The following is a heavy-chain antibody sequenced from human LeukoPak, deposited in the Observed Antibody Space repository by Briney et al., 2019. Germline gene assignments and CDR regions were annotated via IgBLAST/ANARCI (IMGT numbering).Heavy chain of an antibody. CDR1: GFIFSDYY. V-gene: IGHV3-11*04. CDR2: ISSSGSTI. Sequence: GGSLRLSCAASGFIFSDYYMSWIRQAPGKGLEWVSYISSSGSTIYYADSVKGRFTISRDNAKNSLYLQMNSLRAEDTAVYYCARWNRVFYYGSGSYPYGFDYWGQGTLVTVSS. D-gene: IGHD3-10*01. CDR3: ARWNRVFYYGSGSYPYGFDY. J-gene: IGHJ4*02.